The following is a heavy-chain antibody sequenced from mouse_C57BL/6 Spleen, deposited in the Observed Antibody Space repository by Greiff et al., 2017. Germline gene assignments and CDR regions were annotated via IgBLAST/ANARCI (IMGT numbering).Heavy chain of an antibody. CDR2: IDPSDSYT. Sequence: VQLQQPGAELVMPGASVKLSCKASGYTFTSYWMHWVKQRPGQGLEWIGEIDPSDSYTNYNQKFKGKSTLTVDKSSSTAYMQLSSLTSEDSAVYYCARFSTGTGYFDYWGQGTTLTVSS. CDR3: ARFSTGTGYFDY. J-gene: IGHJ2*01. CDR1: GYTFTSYW. D-gene: IGHD4-1*02. V-gene: IGHV1-69*01.